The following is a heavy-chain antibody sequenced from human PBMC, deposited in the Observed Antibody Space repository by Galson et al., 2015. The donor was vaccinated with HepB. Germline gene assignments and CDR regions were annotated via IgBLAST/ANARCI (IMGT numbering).Heavy chain of an antibody. CDR1: GGTFSSYA. CDR3: ARDGPGYCSGGSCSRVRFDP. Sequence: SVKVSCKASGGTFSSYAISWVRQAPGQGLEWMGGIIPIFGTANYAQKFQGRVTITADESTSTAYMELSSLRSEDTAVYYCARDGPGYCSGGSCSRVRFDPWGQGTLVTVSS. V-gene: IGHV1-69*13. CDR2: IIPIFGTA. J-gene: IGHJ5*02. D-gene: IGHD2-15*01.